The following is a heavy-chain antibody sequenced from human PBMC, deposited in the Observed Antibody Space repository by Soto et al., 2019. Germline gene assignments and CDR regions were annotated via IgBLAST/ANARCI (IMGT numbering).Heavy chain of an antibody. J-gene: IGHJ4*02. CDR3: ARDVVRSGYMWVRGYYFDY. CDR1: GYTFTGYY. V-gene: IGHV1-2*02. D-gene: IGHD3-22*01. Sequence: GASVKVSCKASGYTFTGYYMHWARQAPGQGLEWMGWINPNSGGTNYAQKFQGRVTMTRDTSISTAYMELSRLRSDDTAVYYCARDVVRSGYMWVRGYYFDYWGQGTLVTVSS. CDR2: INPNSGGT.